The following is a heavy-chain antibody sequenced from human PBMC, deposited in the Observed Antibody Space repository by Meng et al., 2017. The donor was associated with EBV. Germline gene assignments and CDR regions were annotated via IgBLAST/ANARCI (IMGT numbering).Heavy chain of an antibody. CDR2: LIPMVGAP. D-gene: IGHD3-10*01. V-gene: IGHV1-69*01. CDR3: ASESGRGFTPDY. Sequence: QGQLLQSGAEVNKPWSSVKVSCSTSGGAFRRDAVSWVRQAPGQGREWMGGLIPMVGAPHYAQKFQGRVTIIADESTSTHSMELNSLRSEDTAMYYCASESGRGFTPDYWGQGTLVTVSS. CDR1: GGAFRRDA. J-gene: IGHJ4*02.